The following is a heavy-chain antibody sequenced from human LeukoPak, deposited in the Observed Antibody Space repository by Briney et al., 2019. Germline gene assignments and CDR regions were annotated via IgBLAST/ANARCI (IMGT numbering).Heavy chain of an antibody. Sequence: GESLKISCKGSGYTFATYWIGWVHQMPGKGLEWMGRIDPSDSYTNYSPSFQGHVTMSVDESISTAYLQWSSLKASDTAMFYCARRDRYTWYSFDYWGQGTLVTVSS. J-gene: IGHJ4*02. CDR1: GYTFATYW. CDR3: ARRDRYTWYSFDY. CDR2: IDPSDSYT. D-gene: IGHD6-13*01. V-gene: IGHV5-10-1*01.